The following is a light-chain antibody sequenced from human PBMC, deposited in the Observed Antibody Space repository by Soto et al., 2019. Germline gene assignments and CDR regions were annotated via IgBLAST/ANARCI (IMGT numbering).Light chain of an antibody. CDR2: GAS. V-gene: IGKV3-15*01. CDR1: QSVSSK. CDR3: QQYNSWLWT. J-gene: IGKJ1*01. Sequence: ELVLAQSVATLSFSPGKGAALCCRASQSVSSKLAWYQQKPGQAPRLLIYGASTRATGIPARFSGSGSGTEFTLILSSLQSEDSAVYYCQQYNSWLWTFGQGTKVDIK.